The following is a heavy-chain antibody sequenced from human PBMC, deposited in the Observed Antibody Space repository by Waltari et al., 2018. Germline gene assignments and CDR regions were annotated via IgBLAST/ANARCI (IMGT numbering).Heavy chain of an antibody. CDR2: IYHSGGT. V-gene: IGHV4-38-2*01. J-gene: IGHJ4*02. D-gene: IGHD6-13*01. Sequence: QLQLQESGPGLVKPSETLSLTCAVSGYSISSGYYWGWIRQPPGKGLEWIGSIYHSGGTYYNPSLKSRVTISVDTSKNQFSLKLSSVTAADTAVYYCARYQQQLTNWGQGTLVTVSS. CDR3: ARYQQQLTN. CDR1: GYSISSGYY.